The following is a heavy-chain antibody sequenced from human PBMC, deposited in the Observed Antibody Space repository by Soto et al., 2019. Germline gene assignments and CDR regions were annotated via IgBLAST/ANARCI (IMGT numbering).Heavy chain of an antibody. Sequence: ASVKVSCKASGGTFSSYAISWVRQAPGQGLEWMGGIIPIFGTANYAQKFQGRVTITADESTSTAYMELSSLRSEDTAVYYCATRGGYCIITSCYVTRYGRYYYYGMDVWGQGTTVTVSS. J-gene: IGHJ6*02. D-gene: IGHD2-2*01. CDR2: IIPIFGTA. CDR3: ATRGGYCIITSCYVTRYGRYYYYGMDV. V-gene: IGHV1-69*13. CDR1: GGTFSSYA.